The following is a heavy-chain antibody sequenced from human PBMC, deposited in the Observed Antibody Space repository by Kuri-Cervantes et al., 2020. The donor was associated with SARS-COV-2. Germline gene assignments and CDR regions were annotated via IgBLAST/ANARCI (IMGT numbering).Heavy chain of an antibody. D-gene: IGHD3-3*01. CDR3: ARSHSGTRDITIFGVVTRPDYFDY. Sequence: SETLSLTCTVSGGSISSYYWSWIRQPPGKGLEWIGYIYYSGSTNYNPSLKSRVTISVDTSKNQFSLKLSSVTAADTAVYYCARSHSGTRDITIFGVVTRPDYFDYWGQGTLVTVSS. V-gene: IGHV4-59*01. J-gene: IGHJ4*02. CDR2: IYYSGST. CDR1: GGSISSYY.